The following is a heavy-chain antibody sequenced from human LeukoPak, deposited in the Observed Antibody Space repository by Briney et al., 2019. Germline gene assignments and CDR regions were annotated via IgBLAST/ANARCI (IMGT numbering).Heavy chain of an antibody. CDR2: ISGSGGST. CDR1: GFTFSSYA. J-gene: IGHJ4*02. Sequence: GGSLRLSCAASGFTFSSYAMSWVRQAPGKGLEWVSGISGSGGSTYYADSVKGRFTISRDNSKNTLYLQMNSLRADDTAVYYCAKVNIAAAGIFDYWGQGTLVTVSS. CDR3: AKVNIAAAGIFDY. D-gene: IGHD6-13*01. V-gene: IGHV3-23*01.